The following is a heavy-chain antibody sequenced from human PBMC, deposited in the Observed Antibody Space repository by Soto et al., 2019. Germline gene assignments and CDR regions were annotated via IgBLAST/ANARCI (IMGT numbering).Heavy chain of an antibody. J-gene: IGHJ6*03. D-gene: IGHD2-2*02. CDR2: MNPNSGNT. V-gene: IGHV1-8*01. Sequence: QVQLVQSGAEVKKPGASVKVCCKASGYTFTSYDINWVRHATGQGLEWMGWMNPNSGNTGYAQKFQGRVTMTRNTSISTAYMELSSLRSEDTAVYYCARTGCSSTSCYIGPYYYYYMDVWGKGTTVTVSS. CDR3: ARTGCSSTSCYIGPYYYYYMDV. CDR1: GYTFTSYD.